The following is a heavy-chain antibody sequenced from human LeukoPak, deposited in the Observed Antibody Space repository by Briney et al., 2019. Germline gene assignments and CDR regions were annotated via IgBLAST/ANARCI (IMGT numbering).Heavy chain of an antibody. CDR2: ISSSSSYI. J-gene: IGHJ4*02. CDR3: ARSYYYDSSGHY. Sequence: GGSLRLSCAASGFTFSSYSVNWVRQAPGKGREWVSSISSSSSYIYYADSVKGRFTISRANAKNSLYLQMNSLRAEDTAVYYCARSYYYDSSGHYWGQGTLVTVSS. CDR1: GFTFSSYS. V-gene: IGHV3-21*01. D-gene: IGHD3-22*01.